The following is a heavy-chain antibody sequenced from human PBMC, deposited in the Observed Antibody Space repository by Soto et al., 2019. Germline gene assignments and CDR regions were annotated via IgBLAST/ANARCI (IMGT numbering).Heavy chain of an antibody. CDR1: GFTFSSYT. V-gene: IGHV3-23*01. J-gene: IGHJ4*02. CDR2: ISGSGSST. CDR3: AKAWGIDY. D-gene: IGHD7-27*01. Sequence: EVQLLESGGGLVEPGGSRRLSCAVSGFTFSSYTMSWVRQAPGKGPAWVSTISGSGSSTYSADSVKGRFTISRDNSKNALYLQMNSLRVEDTAIYYCAKAWGIDYWGQGTLVTVSS.